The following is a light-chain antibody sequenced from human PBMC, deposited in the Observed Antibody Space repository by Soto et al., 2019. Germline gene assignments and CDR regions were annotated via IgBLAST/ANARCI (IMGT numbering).Light chain of an antibody. Sequence: EIVLTQSPATLSLSPGERATLSCRASQSVGSYLAWYQQKPGQAPRLLIYDAFSRATGIPARFSGSGSGTDFTLTSSSLEPEDFAVYYCQQRSNWPLTFGGGTKVEIK. CDR3: QQRSNWPLT. J-gene: IGKJ4*01. V-gene: IGKV3-11*01. CDR2: DAF. CDR1: QSVGSY.